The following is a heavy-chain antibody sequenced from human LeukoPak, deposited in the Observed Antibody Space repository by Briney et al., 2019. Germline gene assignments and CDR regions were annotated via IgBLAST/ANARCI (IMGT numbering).Heavy chain of an antibody. CDR3: ARQYYYYVSGSWYYYMDV. V-gene: IGHV4-39*07. CDR2: IYYSGST. D-gene: IGHD3-10*01. CDR1: GGSISSSSHY. J-gene: IGHJ6*03. Sequence: SETLSLTCTVSGGSISSSSHYWGWIRQPPGKGLEWIGSIYYSGSTYYNPSLKSRVTMSVDTPKNQFSLKLTSVTAADTAVYYCARQYYYYVSGSWYYYMDVWGKGTTVTISS.